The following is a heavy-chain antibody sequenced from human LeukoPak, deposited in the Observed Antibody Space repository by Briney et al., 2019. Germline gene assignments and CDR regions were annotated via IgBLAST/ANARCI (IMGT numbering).Heavy chain of an antibody. V-gene: IGHV3-33*06. Sequence: PGRSLRLSCAASGFTFSSYGMHWVRQAPGKGLEWVAVIWYDGSNKYYADSVKGRFTISRDNSKNTLYLQMNSLRAEDTAVYYCAKAGMIVVVITFDYWGQGTLVTVSS. CDR2: IWYDGSNK. D-gene: IGHD3-22*01. CDR1: GFTFSSYG. J-gene: IGHJ4*02. CDR3: AKAGMIVVVITFDY.